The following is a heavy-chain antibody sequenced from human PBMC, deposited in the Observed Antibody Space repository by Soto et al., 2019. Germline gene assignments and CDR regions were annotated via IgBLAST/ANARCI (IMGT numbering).Heavy chain of an antibody. CDR2: INHSGST. CDR1: GGSFSGYY. CDR3: ARDRGSGWFFDY. J-gene: IGHJ4*02. V-gene: IGHV4-34*01. Sequence: SETLSLTCAVYGGSFSGYYWSWIRQPPGKGLEWIGEINHSGSTNYNPSLKSRVTISVDTSKNQFSLKLSSVTAADTAVYYCARDRGSGWFFDYWGQGTLVTASS. D-gene: IGHD6-19*01.